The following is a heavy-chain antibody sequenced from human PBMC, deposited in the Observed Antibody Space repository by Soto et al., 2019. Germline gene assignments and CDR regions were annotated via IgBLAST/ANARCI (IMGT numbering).Heavy chain of an antibody. CDR3: ATESSGFSPLHVDF. J-gene: IGHJ4*02. V-gene: IGHV4-30-4*01. CDR1: GGSVSSGDYY. Sequence: QVQLQESGPGLVNPSETLSLTCTVSGGSVSSGDYYWSWIRQPPGKALEWIAYIYYSGRTHFAPSLKSRVGSAIDGSANQFSLKRSSVTAADTAIYYGATESSGFSPLHVDFWCRGGLVTVSS. D-gene: IGHD3-22*01. CDR2: IYYSGRT.